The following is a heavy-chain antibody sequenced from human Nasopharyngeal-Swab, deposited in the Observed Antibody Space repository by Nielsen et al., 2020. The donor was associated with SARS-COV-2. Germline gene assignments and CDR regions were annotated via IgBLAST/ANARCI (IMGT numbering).Heavy chain of an antibody. CDR3: ARDLLSSWRAIGNWYFDL. V-gene: IGHV3-11*04. D-gene: IGHD6-13*01. CDR1: GFTFSDYY. CDR2: ISSSGSTI. Sequence: GEALKISWAASGFTFSDYYMSWIRQAPGKGLEWVSYISSSGSTIYYADSVKGRFTISRDNAKNSLFLQMNSLRSEDTAVYYCARDLLSSWRAIGNWYFDLWGRGTLVTVSS. J-gene: IGHJ2*01.